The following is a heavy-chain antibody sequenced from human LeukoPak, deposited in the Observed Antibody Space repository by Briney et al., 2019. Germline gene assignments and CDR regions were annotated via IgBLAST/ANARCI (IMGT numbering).Heavy chain of an antibody. CDR1: GYTFINYG. Sequence: GASVKVSCKASGYTFINYGFNWVRQAAGQGLEWMGCMNANSGDTNYIQKFQGRVTMTRETSISTAYMDLGGLRSDDTAVYYCAAERGGNYRLDYWGQGALVTVSS. CDR3: AAERGGNYRLDY. V-gene: IGHV1-2*02. D-gene: IGHD1-7*01. J-gene: IGHJ4*02. CDR2: MNANSGDT.